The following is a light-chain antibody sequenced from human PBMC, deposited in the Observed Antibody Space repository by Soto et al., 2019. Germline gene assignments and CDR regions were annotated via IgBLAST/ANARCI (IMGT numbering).Light chain of an antibody. J-gene: IGKJ2*01. CDR3: QQYYTTPYT. CDR1: QSVLYNSNNRNF. V-gene: IGKV4-1*01. Sequence: DIVMTQSPDSLAVSLGERASINCKSSQSVLYNSNNRNFLAWYQQRPGQPPKLLIYWSSTRESGVPDRFSGSGSGTDFTLTIDSLQAEDVAVYYCQQYYTTPYTFGQGTKLEIK. CDR2: WSS.